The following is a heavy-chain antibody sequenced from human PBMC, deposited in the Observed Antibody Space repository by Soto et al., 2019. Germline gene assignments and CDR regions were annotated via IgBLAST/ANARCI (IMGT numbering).Heavy chain of an antibody. D-gene: IGHD3-3*01. V-gene: IGHV1-69*06. CDR3: ARVGGYDFWSGYPRDYYYYGMDV. Sequence: GASVKVSCKASGGTFSSYAISWVRQAPGQGLEWMGGIIPIFGTANYAQKFQGRVTITADKSTSTAYMELSSLRSEDTAVYYCARVGGYDFWSGYPRDYYYYGMDVWGQGTTVTVSS. CDR1: GGTFSSYA. J-gene: IGHJ6*02. CDR2: IIPIFGTA.